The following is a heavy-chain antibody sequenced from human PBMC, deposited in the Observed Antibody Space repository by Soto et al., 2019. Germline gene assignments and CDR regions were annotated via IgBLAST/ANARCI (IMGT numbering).Heavy chain of an antibody. CDR1: GGSITSSSYY. J-gene: IGHJ5*02. Sequence: QLHLRESGPGLVKPSETLSLTCTVSGGSITSSSYYWGWIRQPPGKGLEWIGSIYYSGSTYYNPSLKRRVTITVDTSKNKSSLKLSSVTAADTAVYYCSTQEVRESYAYTSDPWGQGTLVTVSS. CDR2: IYYSGST. D-gene: IGHD1-26*01. CDR3: STQEVRESYAYTSDP. V-gene: IGHV4-39*01.